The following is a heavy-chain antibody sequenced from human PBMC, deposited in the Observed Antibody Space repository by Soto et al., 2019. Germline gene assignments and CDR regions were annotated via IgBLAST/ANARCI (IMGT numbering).Heavy chain of an antibody. CDR3: ARDRLSVDTAMVYYYYYGMDV. CDR1: GDSVSSNSAA. V-gene: IGHV6-1*01. J-gene: IGHJ6*02. D-gene: IGHD5-18*01. Sequence: SQTLSLTCAISGDSVSSNSAAWNWIRQSPSRGLEWLGRTYYRSKWYNDYAVSVKSRITINPDTSKNQFSLQLNSVTPEDTAVYYCARDRLSVDTAMVYYYYYGMDVWGQGTTVTVSS. CDR2: TYYRSKWYN.